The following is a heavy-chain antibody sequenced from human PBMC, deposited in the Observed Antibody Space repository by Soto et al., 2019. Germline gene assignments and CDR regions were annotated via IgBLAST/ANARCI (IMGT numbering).Heavy chain of an antibody. J-gene: IGHJ4*02. CDR3: ARGRDGDY. V-gene: IGHV1-18*01. D-gene: IGHD6-6*01. CDR2: ISAHNGNT. CDR1: GYTFTSYG. Sequence: QVHLVQSGAEVKKPGASVKVSCKASGYTFTSYGITWVRQAPGQGLEWMGWISAHNGNTDYAQKLQGRDIVTRDTSTSTAYMELRSLISDDTAVYYCARGRDGDYWGQGALVTVSS.